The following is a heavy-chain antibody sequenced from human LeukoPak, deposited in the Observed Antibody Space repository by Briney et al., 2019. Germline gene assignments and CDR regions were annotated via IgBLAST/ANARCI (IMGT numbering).Heavy chain of an antibody. CDR2: ISATGTA. CDR1: GGSISSYY. J-gene: IGHJ4*02. V-gene: IGHV4-4*07. CDR3: ARVRSWYVFDY. Sequence: KPSETLSLTCTVSGGSISSYYWSWIRQPAGKGLEWIGRISATGTADYNPSLKSRVSISVDTSKNQFFLNVTSVSAADTAVYYCARVRSWYVFDYWGQGTRVTVSS. D-gene: IGHD6-13*01.